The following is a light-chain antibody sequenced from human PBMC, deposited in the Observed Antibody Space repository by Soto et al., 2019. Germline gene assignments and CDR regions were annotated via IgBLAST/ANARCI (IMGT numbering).Light chain of an antibody. V-gene: IGKV1-5*03. J-gene: IGKJ2*03. CDR2: KAS. CDR3: QQYTTYYS. Sequence: DIQMTQSPSTLSASVGDRVTITCRASQSISNWLAWYQQRPGKAPELLIYKASRLQSGVPSRFSGSGSGTEFTLNITSLQPDDSATYYCQQYTTYYSFGQGTKLEL. CDR1: QSISNW.